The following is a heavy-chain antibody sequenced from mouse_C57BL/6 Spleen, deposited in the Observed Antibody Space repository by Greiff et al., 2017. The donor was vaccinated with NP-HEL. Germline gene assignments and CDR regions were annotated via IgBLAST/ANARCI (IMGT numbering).Heavy chain of an antibody. CDR1: GYSITSGYY. CDR2: ISYDGSN. D-gene: IGHD2-1*01. Sequence: EVQLVESGPGLVKPSQSLSLTCSVTGYSITSGYYWNWIRQFPGNKLEWMGYISYDGSNNYNPSLKNRISITRDTSKNQFFLKLNSVTTEDTATYYCAREFYYGKMGYAMDYWGQGTSVTVSS. V-gene: IGHV3-6*01. CDR3: AREFYYGKMGYAMDY. J-gene: IGHJ4*01.